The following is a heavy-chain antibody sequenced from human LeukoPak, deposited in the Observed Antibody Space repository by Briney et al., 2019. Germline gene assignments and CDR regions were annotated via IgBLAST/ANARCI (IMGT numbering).Heavy chain of an antibody. CDR1: GYTFTTYA. CDR2: ISTNTGNP. D-gene: IGHD2-15*01. J-gene: IGHJ6*03. Sequence: GASVKVSCKTSGYTFTTYAMKWVRQAPGQGLEWMGWISTNTGNPTYAQGFTGRFVFSLDTSVSTAYLQISSLKAEDTAVYYCARKSVAATPRDIVYQYSYMDVWGKGTTVTVSS. V-gene: IGHV7-4-1*02. CDR3: ARKSVAATPRDIVYQYSYMDV.